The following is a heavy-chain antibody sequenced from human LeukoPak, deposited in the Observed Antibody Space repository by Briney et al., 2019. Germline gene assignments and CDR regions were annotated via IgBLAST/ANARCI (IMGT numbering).Heavy chain of an antibody. D-gene: IGHD3-9*01. J-gene: IGHJ4*02. CDR1: GFTFSSYS. CDR2: ISSSSSYI. V-gene: IGHV3-21*01. Sequence: GGSLRLSCAASGFTFSSYSMNWVRQAPGKGLEWVSSISSSSSYIYYVDSVKGRFTISRDNAKNSLYLQMNSLRAEDTAVYYCAREAYDILTGYYFDYWGQGTLVTVSS. CDR3: AREAYDILTGYYFDY.